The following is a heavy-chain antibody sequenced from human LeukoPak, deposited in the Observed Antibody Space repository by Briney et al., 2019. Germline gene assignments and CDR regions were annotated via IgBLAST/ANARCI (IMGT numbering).Heavy chain of an antibody. CDR1: GGPISSYY. CDR3: ARDSGGYTYYGMDV. Sequence: SETLSLTCTVSGGPISSYYWSWIRQPPGKGLEWIGYIYYSGSTYYNPSLKSRVTISVDTSKNRFSLKLSSVTAADTAVYYCARDSGGYTYYGMDVWGQGTTVTVSS. D-gene: IGHD5-18*01. J-gene: IGHJ6*02. CDR2: IYYSGST. V-gene: IGHV4-59*12.